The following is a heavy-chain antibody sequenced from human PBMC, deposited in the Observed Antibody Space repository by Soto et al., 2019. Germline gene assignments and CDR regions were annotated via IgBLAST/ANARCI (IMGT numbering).Heavy chain of an antibody. CDR1: GYTFTSYG. CDR2: ISAYNGNT. D-gene: IGHD6-19*01. J-gene: IGHJ4*02. CDR3: ARDTWGYSSGWRFDY. Sequence: ASVKVSCKASGYTFTSYGISWVRQAPGQGLEWMGWISAYNGNTNYAQKLQGRVTMTTDTSTSTAYMELRSLRSDDTAVYYCARDTWGYSSGWRFDYWGQGTLVTVSS. V-gene: IGHV1-18*01.